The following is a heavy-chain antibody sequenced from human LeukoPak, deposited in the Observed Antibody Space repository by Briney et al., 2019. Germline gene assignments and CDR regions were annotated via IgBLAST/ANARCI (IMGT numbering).Heavy chain of an antibody. D-gene: IGHD5-24*01. J-gene: IGHJ6*02. CDR1: GGSISSYY. CDR3: ARDGYKNYYYYGMDV. CDR2: IYYSGST. Sequence: SETLSLTCTVSGGSISSYYWSWIRQPPGKGLERIGYIYYSGSTNYNPSLKSRVTISVDTSKNQFSLKLSSVTAADTAVYYCARDGYKNYYYYGMDVWGQGTTVTVSS. V-gene: IGHV4-59*01.